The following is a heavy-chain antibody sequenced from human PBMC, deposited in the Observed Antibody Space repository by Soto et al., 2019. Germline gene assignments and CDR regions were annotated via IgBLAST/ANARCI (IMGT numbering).Heavy chain of an antibody. D-gene: IGHD4-17*01. J-gene: IGHJ4*02. V-gene: IGHV3-30-3*01. CDR3: ARVGRLHYFDY. CDR2: ISYDGSNK. Sequence: QVQLVESGGGVVQPGRSLRLSCAASGFTFSSYAMHWVRQAPGKGLEWVAVISYDGSNKYYADSVKGRFTISRDNSKNTLFLQMNSLRAEDTAVYYCARVGRLHYFDYWGQGTLVTDSS. CDR1: GFTFSSYA.